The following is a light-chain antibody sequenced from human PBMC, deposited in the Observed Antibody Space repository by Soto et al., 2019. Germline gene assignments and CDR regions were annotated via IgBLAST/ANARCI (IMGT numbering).Light chain of an antibody. V-gene: IGKV3-11*01. Sequence: EILLTLSPSSLSSSPGERATLTCRASQGVSTYLVWYQQKPGQAPRLLIYDASNRAAGIPARFSGSGSGTDFTLTISSREAEDFAVYYCQQRSNGSPVTFGPGTRLEI. CDR3: QQRSNGSPVT. CDR2: DAS. J-gene: IGKJ5*01. CDR1: QGVSTY.